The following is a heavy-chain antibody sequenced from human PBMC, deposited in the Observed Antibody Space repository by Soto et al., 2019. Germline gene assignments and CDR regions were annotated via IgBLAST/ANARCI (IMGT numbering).Heavy chain of an antibody. CDR2: IYYSGST. J-gene: IGHJ6*02. CDR1: GGSISSYY. Sequence: PSETLSLTCSVSGGSISSYYWSWIRQPPGKGLEWIGCIYYSGSTNYNPSLKSRVTISVDTSKNQFSLKLSSVTAADTAVYYCARAVRYYGSGSYAPFYYYGMDVWGQGTTVTVSS. D-gene: IGHD3-10*01. V-gene: IGHV4-59*01. CDR3: ARAVRYYGSGSYAPFYYYGMDV.